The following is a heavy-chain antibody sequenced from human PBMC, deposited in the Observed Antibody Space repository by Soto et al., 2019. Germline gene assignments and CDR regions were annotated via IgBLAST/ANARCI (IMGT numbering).Heavy chain of an antibody. J-gene: IGHJ6*02. CDR2: IDPSDSYT. CDR3: ASTYYYGSGSYYPSV. Sequence: GESLKISCKGSGYSFTSYWISWVRQMPGKGLEWMGRIDPSDSYTNYSPSFQGHVTISADKSISTAYLQWSSLKASDTAMYYCASTYYYGSGSYYPSVWGQGTTVNVSS. V-gene: IGHV5-10-1*01. D-gene: IGHD3-10*01. CDR1: GYSFTSYW.